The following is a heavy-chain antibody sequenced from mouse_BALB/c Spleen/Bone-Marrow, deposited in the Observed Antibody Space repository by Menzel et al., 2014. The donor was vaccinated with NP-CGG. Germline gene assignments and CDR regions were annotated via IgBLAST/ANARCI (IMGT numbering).Heavy chain of an antibody. CDR2: IHPSDSET. V-gene: IGHV1S82*01. Sequence: VQLQQSGAELVRPGASVKLSCRASDYSFTSYWVNWVKQRPGQDLEWIGMIHPSDSETRLNQKFKDKATLTVDKSSSPAFMQLSRPTSEDSAVYYCARGGYDGWYFDVWGAGTTVTVSP. CDR3: ARGGYDGWYFDV. D-gene: IGHD2-2*01. J-gene: IGHJ1*01. CDR1: DYSFTSYW.